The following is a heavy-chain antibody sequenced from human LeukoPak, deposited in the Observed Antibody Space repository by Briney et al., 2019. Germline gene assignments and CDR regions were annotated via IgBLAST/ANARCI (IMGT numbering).Heavy chain of an antibody. D-gene: IGHD2-2*01. CDR1: GFTFSDHY. V-gene: IGHV3-72*01. CDR3: ARSGGVREDIVVVPATFDP. Sequence: GGSLRLSCAASGFTFSDHYMDWVRQAPGKGLEWVGRTRNKANGFTTEYAASVKGRFTISRDDSKNSLYLQMTSLKTEDTAVYYCARSGGVREDIVVVPATFDPWGQGTLVTVSS. J-gene: IGHJ5*02. CDR2: TRNKANGFTT.